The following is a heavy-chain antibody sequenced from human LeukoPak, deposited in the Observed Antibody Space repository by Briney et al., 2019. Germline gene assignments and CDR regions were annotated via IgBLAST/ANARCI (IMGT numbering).Heavy chain of an antibody. CDR3: ARDPSRAVAGTFFDY. CDR2: IIPIFGTA. V-gene: IGHV1-69*13. CDR1: GGTFSSYA. Sequence: SVKVSCKASGGTFSSYAISWVRQAPGQGLEWMGGIIPIFGTANYAQKFQGRVTITADESTSTAYMEPSSLRSEDTAVYYCARDPSRAVAGTFFDYWGQGTLVTVSS. J-gene: IGHJ4*02. D-gene: IGHD6-19*01.